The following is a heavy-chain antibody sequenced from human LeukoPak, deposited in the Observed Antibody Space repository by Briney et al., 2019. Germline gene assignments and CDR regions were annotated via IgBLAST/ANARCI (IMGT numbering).Heavy chain of an antibody. CDR3: ARVGRPAMIVVVTTFGHKYFQH. CDR2: ISGSGGST. Sequence: GGSRRLSCAASGFTFSSYAMSWVRQAPGKGLEWVSAISGSGGSTYYADSVKGRFTISRDNSKNTLYLQMNSLRAEDTAVYYCARVGRPAMIVVVTTFGHKYFQHWGQGTLVTVSS. CDR1: GFTFSSYA. V-gene: IGHV3-23*01. D-gene: IGHD3-22*01. J-gene: IGHJ1*01.